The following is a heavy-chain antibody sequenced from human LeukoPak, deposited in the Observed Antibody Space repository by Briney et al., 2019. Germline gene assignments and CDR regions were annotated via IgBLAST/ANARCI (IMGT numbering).Heavy chain of an antibody. CDR3: ARTERITIFGVVIINWFDP. D-gene: IGHD3-3*01. Sequence: SETLSLTCAVYGGSFSGYYWSWIRQPPGKGLEWIGEINHSGSTNYNPSLKSRVTISVDTSKNQFSLKLSSVTAADTAVYYCARTERITIFGVVIINWFDPWGQGTLVTVSS. CDR2: INHSGST. V-gene: IGHV4-34*01. J-gene: IGHJ5*02. CDR1: GGSFSGYY.